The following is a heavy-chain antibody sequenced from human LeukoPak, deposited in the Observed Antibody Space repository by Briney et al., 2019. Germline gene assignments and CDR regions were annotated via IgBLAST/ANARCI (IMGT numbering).Heavy chain of an antibody. Sequence: AGGSLRLACAASGFTVSSYGMSWVRQAPGRGRGWVSAISGGGGSTYYADSVKGRFPISRDNSKNTRYLQMNSLRAEDTAVYYCTTDRGVIFWGYWFDPWGQGTLVTVSS. J-gene: IGHJ5*02. CDR3: TTDRGVIFWGYWFDP. V-gene: IGHV3-23*01. CDR1: GFTVSSYG. D-gene: IGHD3-10*01. CDR2: ISGGGGST.